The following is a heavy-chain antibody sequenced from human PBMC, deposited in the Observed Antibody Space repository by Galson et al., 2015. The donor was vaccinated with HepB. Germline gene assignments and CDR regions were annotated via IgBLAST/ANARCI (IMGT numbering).Heavy chain of an antibody. V-gene: IGHV6-1*01. CDR3: ARAPYYYDSSGSPFDY. J-gene: IGHJ4*02. CDR2: TYYRSKWYN. CDR1: GDSVSSNSAA. D-gene: IGHD3-22*01. Sequence: CAISGDSVSSNSAAWNWIRQSPSRGLEWLGRTYYRSKWYNDYAVSVKSRITINPDTSKNQFSLQLNSVTPEDTAVYYCARAPYYYDSSGSPFDYWGQGTLVTVSS.